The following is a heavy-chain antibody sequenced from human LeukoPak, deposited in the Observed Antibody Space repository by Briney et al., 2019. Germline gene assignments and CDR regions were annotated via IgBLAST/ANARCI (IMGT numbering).Heavy chain of an antibody. CDR1: GYTFTSYG. Sequence: GASVKVSCKASGYTFTSYGISWVRQAPGQGLEWMGWISAYSGNTNYAQKLQGRVTMTTDTSTSTAYMELRSLRSDDTAVYYCARDRSFWGGYPIDYWGQGTLVTVSS. CDR2: ISAYSGNT. J-gene: IGHJ4*02. V-gene: IGHV1-18*01. CDR3: ARDRSFWGGYPIDY. D-gene: IGHD3-3*01.